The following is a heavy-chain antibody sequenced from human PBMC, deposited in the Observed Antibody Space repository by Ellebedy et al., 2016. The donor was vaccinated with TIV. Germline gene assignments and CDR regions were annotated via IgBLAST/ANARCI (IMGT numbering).Heavy chain of an antibody. CDR3: ARTIGYNRFHY. CDR1: GDSISSRNYY. CDR2: ISDTGNT. D-gene: IGHD5-24*01. J-gene: IGHJ4*02. Sequence: SETLSLXCTVSGDSISSRNYYWGWIRQPPGKGLEWIAIISDTGNTYYNPSLDSRGTISVDTTKSQFSLKLTSVTAADTAVYYCARTIGYNRFHYWGQGVLVIVSS. V-gene: IGHV4-39*01.